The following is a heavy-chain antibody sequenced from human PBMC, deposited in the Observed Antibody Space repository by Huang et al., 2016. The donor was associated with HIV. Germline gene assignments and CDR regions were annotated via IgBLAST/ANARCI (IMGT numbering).Heavy chain of an antibody. CDR3: ASQHIGAAATWF. CDR1: GDFISSINYY. J-gene: IGHJ4*02. D-gene: IGHD6-13*01. CDR2: VSQSGST. Sequence: QLQLQESGPGQVKPSETLSLTYTVSGDFISSINYYWGWIRQSPGKGLEWGGSVSQSGSTNYNPSLKSRVTLSVDTSRNQFSLRLNSLTAADTAVYYCASQHIGAAATWFWGRGTQVAVSS. V-gene: IGHV4-39*01.